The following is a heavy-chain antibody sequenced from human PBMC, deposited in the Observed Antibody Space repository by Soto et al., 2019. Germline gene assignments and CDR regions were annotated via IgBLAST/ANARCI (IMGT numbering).Heavy chain of an antibody. CDR3: ARQHRALSYFGMDV. J-gene: IGHJ6*02. CDR1: GFTFGSYG. V-gene: IGHV3-33*01. Sequence: QLVESGGGVVQPGRSLRLSCGASGFTFGSYGMHWVRQAPGKGLEWVAVIWYDGSNKDYADSVKGRFTVSRDNSKNTLDLQMKSLRVEDTAVYYCARQHRALSYFGMDVWGLGTTVTVSS. CDR2: IWYDGSNK.